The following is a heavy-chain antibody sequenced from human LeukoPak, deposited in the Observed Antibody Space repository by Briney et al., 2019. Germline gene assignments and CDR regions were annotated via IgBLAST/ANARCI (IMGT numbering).Heavy chain of an antibody. Sequence: SETLSLTCVIYGASFSDYYWSWIRQPPGKGLEWIGEIHHSVGTKYNPSLKSRVTISAGTSKNQFSLNLSSVTAADTAVYYCAKNNWFDPWGQGTLVTVSS. V-gene: IGHV4-34*01. CDR1: GASFSDYY. CDR3: AKNNWFDP. CDR2: IHHSVGT. J-gene: IGHJ5*02.